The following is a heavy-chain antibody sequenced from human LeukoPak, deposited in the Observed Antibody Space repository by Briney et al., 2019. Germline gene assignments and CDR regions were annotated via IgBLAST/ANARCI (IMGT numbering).Heavy chain of an antibody. CDR3: ARDQVSYGSNYYFDY. CDR1: GFTFSSYE. J-gene: IGHJ4*02. CDR2: ISWNSGSI. V-gene: IGHV3-48*03. Sequence: GGSLRLSCAASGFTFSSYEMNWVRQAPGKGLEWVSGISWNSGSIGYADSVKGRFTISRDNAKNTLYPQMNSLRAEDTAVYYCARDQVSYGSNYYFDYWGQGTLVTVSS. D-gene: IGHD5-18*01.